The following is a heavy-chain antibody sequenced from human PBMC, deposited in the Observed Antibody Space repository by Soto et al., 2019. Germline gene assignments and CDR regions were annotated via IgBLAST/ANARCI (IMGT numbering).Heavy chain of an antibody. V-gene: IGHV1-18*04. CDR3: ARDPIGYCSSNSCYSYQYYCYGLAV. J-gene: IGHJ6*02. Sequence: GASVKVSCKASGYTFTSYGISWVRQAPGQGLEWMGWISAYNGNTNYAQKLQGRVTMTTDTSTSTAYMELRSLRSDDTAVYYCARDPIGYCSSNSCYSYQYYCYGLAVWGRG. CDR2: ISAYNGNT. CDR1: GYTFTSYG. D-gene: IGHD2-2*01.